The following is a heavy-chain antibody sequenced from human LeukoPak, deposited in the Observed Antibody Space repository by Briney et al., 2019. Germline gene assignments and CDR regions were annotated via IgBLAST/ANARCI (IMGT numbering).Heavy chain of an antibody. V-gene: IGHV3-7*04. CDR3: GGGGGYSSSSS. CDR1: GFTFSSYW. D-gene: IGHD6-6*01. CDR2: IKQDGSEK. J-gene: IGHJ5*02. Sequence: GGSLRLSCAASGFTFSSYWMSWVRQAPGKGLEWVANIKQDGSEKYNVDSVKGRFTIPRDNAKNSLYLQMNSLIAEDTGVYYCGGGGGYSSSSSWGQGTLVTVSS.